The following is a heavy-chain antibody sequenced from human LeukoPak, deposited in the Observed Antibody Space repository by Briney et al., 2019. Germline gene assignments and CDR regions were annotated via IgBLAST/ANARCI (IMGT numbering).Heavy chain of an antibody. CDR2: INAGNGNT. V-gene: IGHV1-3*03. Sequence: GASVKVSCKASGYTFTGYYMHWVRQAPGQGLEWMGWINAGNGNTEYSQEFQGRVTITRDTSASTAYMELSSLRSEDMAVYYCARDLWVYSQDAGGAFDYWGQGTLVTVSS. CDR3: ARDLWVYSQDAGGAFDY. J-gene: IGHJ4*02. D-gene: IGHD5-18*01. CDR1: GYTFTGYY.